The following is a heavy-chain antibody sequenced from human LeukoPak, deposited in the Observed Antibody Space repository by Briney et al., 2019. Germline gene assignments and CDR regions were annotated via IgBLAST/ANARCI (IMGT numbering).Heavy chain of an antibody. Sequence: PGGSLRLSCAASGFTFSDYYMSWVRQAPGKGLEWVSYISSSGGYTNYADSVKGRVTMSRDNAKNSLYLQMNSLRAEDTAVYYCARDDSSSGYYFWGQGTLVTVSS. D-gene: IGHD3-22*01. CDR3: ARDDSSSGYYF. CDR2: ISSSGGYT. J-gene: IGHJ4*02. CDR1: GFTFSDYY. V-gene: IGHV3-11*05.